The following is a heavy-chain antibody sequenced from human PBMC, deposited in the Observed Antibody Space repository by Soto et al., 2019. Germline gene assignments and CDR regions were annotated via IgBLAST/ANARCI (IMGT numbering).Heavy chain of an antibody. CDR1: GGSVSRGSYY. CDR3: ARANWNECFDI. CDR2: IYYSGST. V-gene: IGHV4-61*01. J-gene: IGHJ3*02. D-gene: IGHD1-20*01. Sequence: PSEALCLTCTVSGGSVSRGSYYWSWIRQPPGKGLEWIGYIYYSGSTNYNPSLKSRVTISVDTSKDQFSLKLSSVTAADTAVYYCARANWNECFDIWGQGTMVT.